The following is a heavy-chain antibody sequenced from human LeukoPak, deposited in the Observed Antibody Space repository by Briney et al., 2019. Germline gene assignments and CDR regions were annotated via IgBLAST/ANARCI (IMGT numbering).Heavy chain of an antibody. V-gene: IGHV3-48*02. J-gene: IGHJ4*02. Sequence: QAGGSLRLSCAASGFTFDDYAMHWVRQAPGKGLEWVSYISSSSSTIYYADSVKGRFTISRDNAKNSLYLQMNSLRDEDTAVYYCAREVQDYIWGSYRYGDIDYWGQGTLVTVSS. CDR2: ISSSSSTI. CDR1: GFTFDDYA. CDR3: AREVQDYIWGSYRYGDIDY. D-gene: IGHD3-16*02.